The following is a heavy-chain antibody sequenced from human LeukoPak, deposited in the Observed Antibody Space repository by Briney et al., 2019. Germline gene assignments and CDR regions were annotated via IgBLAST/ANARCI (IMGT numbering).Heavy chain of an antibody. CDR3: TRDRGAYNLYDY. J-gene: IGHJ4*02. D-gene: IGHD1-1*01. CDR2: IRSKAYGETA. CDR1: GFTFGDYA. Sequence: GGSLRLSCTASGFTFGDYAMSWIRQAPGKGLEWVGFIRSKAYGETADYAASVKGRFTISRDESKAIAYLQMNSLKTEDTAVYHCTRDRGAYNLYDYWGQGTLVTVSS. V-gene: IGHV3-49*03.